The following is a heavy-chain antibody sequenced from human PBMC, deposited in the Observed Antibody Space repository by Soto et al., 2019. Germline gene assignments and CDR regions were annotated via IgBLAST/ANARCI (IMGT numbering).Heavy chain of an antibody. J-gene: IGHJ6*02. CDR2: IYYSGST. CDR3: ARGMGETYYSGMDV. Sequence: PSETLSLTCTVSGGSISSSSYYWGWIRQPPGKGLEWIGSIYYSGSTYYNPSLKSRVTISVDTSKNQFSLNLSSVTAADTAVYYCARGMGETYYSGMDVWGQGTTVTVSS. D-gene: IGHD3-16*01. CDR1: GGSISSSSYY. V-gene: IGHV4-39*01.